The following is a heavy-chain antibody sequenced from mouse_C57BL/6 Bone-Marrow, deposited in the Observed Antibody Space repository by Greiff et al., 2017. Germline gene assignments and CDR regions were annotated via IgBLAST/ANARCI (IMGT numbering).Heavy chain of an antibody. CDR1: GYAFSSYW. Sequence: VQLQQSGAELVKPGASVKISCKASGYAFSSYWMNWVKQRPGKGLEWIGQIYPGDGDTNYNGKFKGKATLTADKSSSTAYMPLSSLTSEDSAVYFGASAFYGNYAMDYWGQGTAVTVSA. J-gene: IGHJ4*01. D-gene: IGHD2-10*01. CDR2: IYPGDGDT. CDR3: ASAFYGNYAMDY. V-gene: IGHV1-80*01.